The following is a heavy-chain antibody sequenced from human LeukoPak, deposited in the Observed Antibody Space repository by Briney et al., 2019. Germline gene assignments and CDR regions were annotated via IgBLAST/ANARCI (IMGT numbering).Heavy chain of an antibody. CDR2: ISGSGGTT. V-gene: IGHV3-23*01. CDR1: GFTFSNYA. D-gene: IGHD2-2*01. CDR3: AKVPAAYNWFDP. J-gene: IGHJ5*02. Sequence: PGGSLRLSCAASGFTFSNYAMSWVRQAPGKGLEWVSGISGSGGTTYYADSVKGRFTISRDNSKNTLYLQMNSLRAEGTAVYYCAKVPAAYNWFDPWGQGTLVTVSS.